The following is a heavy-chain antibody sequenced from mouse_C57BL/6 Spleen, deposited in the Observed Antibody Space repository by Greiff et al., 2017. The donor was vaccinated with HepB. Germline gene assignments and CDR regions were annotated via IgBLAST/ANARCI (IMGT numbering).Heavy chain of an antibody. CDR3: ARRGYYGSSYSYAMDY. J-gene: IGHJ4*01. CDR2: IDPSDSYT. Sequence: QVQLQQSGAELVMPGASVKLSCKASGYTFTSYWMHWVKQRPGQGLEWIGEIDPSDSYTNYNQKFKGKSTLTVDKSSSTAYMQLSSLTSEDSAVYYCARRGYYGSSYSYAMDYWGQGTSVTVSS. D-gene: IGHD1-1*01. CDR1: GYTFTSYW. V-gene: IGHV1-69*01.